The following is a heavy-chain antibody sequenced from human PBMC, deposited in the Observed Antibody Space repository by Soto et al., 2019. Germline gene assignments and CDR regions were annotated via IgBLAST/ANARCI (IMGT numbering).Heavy chain of an antibody. V-gene: IGHV1-18*01. CDR2: ISAYNGNT. CDR1: GYTFTSYG. J-gene: IGHJ6*02. D-gene: IGHD2-15*01. CDR3: AREGVVVVAATRYYYGMDV. Sequence: ASVKVSCKASGYTFTSYGISWVRQAPGQGLEWMGWISAYNGNTNYAQKLQGRVTMTTDTSTSTAYMELRSLRSDDTAVYYCAREGVVVVAATRYYYGMDVWGQGTTVTVSS.